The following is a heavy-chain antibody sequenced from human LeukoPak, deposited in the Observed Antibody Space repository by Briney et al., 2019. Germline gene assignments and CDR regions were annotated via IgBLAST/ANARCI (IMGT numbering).Heavy chain of an antibody. CDR2: ISSSSSTI. Sequence: GGCLRLSCAASGLIFSKYSMIWVRQAAGTGLGWVSYISSSSSTIYYADSVKGRFTISRDNAKNSLYLQMNSLRAEDTAVYYCARDDWAGYYYYMDVWGKGTTVTVSS. J-gene: IGHJ6*03. CDR1: GLIFSKYS. CDR3: ARDDWAGYYYYMDV. V-gene: IGHV3-48*01. D-gene: IGHD2-21*01.